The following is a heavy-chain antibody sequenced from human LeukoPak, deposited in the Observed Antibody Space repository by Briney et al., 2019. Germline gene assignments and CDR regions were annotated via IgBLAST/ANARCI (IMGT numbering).Heavy chain of an antibody. V-gene: IGHV3-30*03. D-gene: IGHD2-15*01. CDR3: ARERCGGGSCYIFEY. Sequence: GGSLRLSCAASGFTFSSFGMHWARQSPDKGLESVAVVSYDGNSKFYADSVRGRFTISRDSSTSTMYLQMNSLRPEDTAVYYCARERCGGGSCYIFEYWGQGTLVTVSS. CDR2: VSYDGNSK. CDR1: GFTFSSFG. J-gene: IGHJ4*02.